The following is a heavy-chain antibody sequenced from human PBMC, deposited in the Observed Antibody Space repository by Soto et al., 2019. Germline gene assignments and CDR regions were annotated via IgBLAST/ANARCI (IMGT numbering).Heavy chain of an antibody. Sequence: SETLSLTCTVSGDSVSSDNCYWTWIRQPPGKGLEWIGYIYSSGSTNYNPSLKSRVTISVDTSRNQFSLKLTSVTAADTAVYYCARDIRGYSRAFDYWGQGTLVTVSS. CDR1: GDSVSSDNCY. J-gene: IGHJ4*02. V-gene: IGHV4-61*01. D-gene: IGHD5-18*01. CDR2: IYSSGST. CDR3: ARDIRGYSRAFDY.